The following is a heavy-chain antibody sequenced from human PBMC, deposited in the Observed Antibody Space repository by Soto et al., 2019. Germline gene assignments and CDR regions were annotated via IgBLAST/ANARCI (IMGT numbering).Heavy chain of an antibody. V-gene: IGHV4-4*02. CDR1: GGSISSSSW. J-gene: IGHJ3*01. D-gene: IGHD2-21*02. CDR3: ARGLSFRGDFDV. CDR2: IYHAGSP. Sequence: HLQESGPGLVKPSGTLSLTCDVSGGSISSSSWWTWVRQSPGKGLEWIGEIYHAGSPNYNPSFQSRVTILADKSKNPFSPRLTSVTAADTAIYYCARGLSFRGDFDVWGQGTTVTVPS.